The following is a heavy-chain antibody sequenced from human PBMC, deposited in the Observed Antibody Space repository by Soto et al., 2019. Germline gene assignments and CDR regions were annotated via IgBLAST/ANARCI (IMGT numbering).Heavy chain of an antibody. V-gene: IGHV3-30-3*01. J-gene: IGHJ4*02. CDR1: GFTFSSYA. D-gene: IGHD6-19*01. CDR3: ARDPIAVAGPQKVFDY. Sequence: HPGGSLRLSCAASGFTFSSYAMHWVRQAPGKGLEWVAVISYDGSNKYYADSVKGRFTISRDNSKNTLYLQMNSLRAEDTAVYYCARDPIAVAGPQKVFDYWGQGTLVTVSS. CDR2: ISYDGSNK.